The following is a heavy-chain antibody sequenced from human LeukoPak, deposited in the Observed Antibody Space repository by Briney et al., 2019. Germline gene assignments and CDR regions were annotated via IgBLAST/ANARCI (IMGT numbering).Heavy chain of an antibody. J-gene: IGHJ4*02. CDR3: ARLGYSYGLYYFDY. Sequence: SETLSLTCTVSGGSVSGCCWSWIRQPPGKGLEWIGYIYYSGSTNYNPSLKSRVTISVDTSKNQFSLKLSSVTAADTAVYYCARLGYSYGLYYFDYWGQGTLVTVSS. V-gene: IGHV4-59*02. CDR1: GGSVSGCC. CDR2: IYYSGST. D-gene: IGHD5-18*01.